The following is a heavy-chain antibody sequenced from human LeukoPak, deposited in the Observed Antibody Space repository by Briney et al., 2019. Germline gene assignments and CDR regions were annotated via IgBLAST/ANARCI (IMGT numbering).Heavy chain of an antibody. CDR2: IIPILGIA. CDR3: ARGDSGYDYFDY. J-gene: IGHJ4*02. Sequence: SVKVSCKASGYTFTNHGISWVRQAPGQGLEWMGRIIPILGIANYAQKFQGRVTITADKSTSTAYMELSSLRSEDTAVYYCARGDSGYDYFDYWGQGTLVTVSS. CDR1: GYTFTNHG. D-gene: IGHD5-12*01. V-gene: IGHV1-69*04.